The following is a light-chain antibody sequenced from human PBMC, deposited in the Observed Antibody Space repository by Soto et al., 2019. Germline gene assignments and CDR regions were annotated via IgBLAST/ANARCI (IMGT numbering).Light chain of an antibody. CDR1: QGISSY. V-gene: IGKV1-8*01. CDR2: AAS. J-gene: IGKJ3*01. CDR3: QQYYSYPWV. Sequence: AIRMTQSPSSLSASTGDRVTITCRASQGISSYLAWYQQKPGKAPKLLIYAASTLQSGVPSRFSGSGSGTDFTLTISCLQSEEFATYYCQQYYSYPWVFGPGTKVDIK.